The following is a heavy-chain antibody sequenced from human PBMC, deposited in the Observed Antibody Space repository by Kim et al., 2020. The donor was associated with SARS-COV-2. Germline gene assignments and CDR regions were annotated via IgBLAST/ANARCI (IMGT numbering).Heavy chain of an antibody. V-gene: IGHV3-15*01. CDR2: IKSKTDGGTT. CDR1: GFTFSNAW. CDR3: TTGEHYYYYYGMDV. J-gene: IGHJ6*02. Sequence: GGSLRLSCAASGFTFSNAWMSWVRQAPGKGLEWVGRIKSKTDGGTTDYAAPVKGRFTISRDDSKNTLYLQMNSLKTEDTAVYYCTTGEHYYYYYGMDVWGQGTTVTVSS.